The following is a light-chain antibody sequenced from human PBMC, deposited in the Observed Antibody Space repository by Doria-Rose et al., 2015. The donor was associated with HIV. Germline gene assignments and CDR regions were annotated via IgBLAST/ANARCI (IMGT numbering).Light chain of an antibody. CDR2: DGS. CDR3: HQYGTSWT. V-gene: IGKV3-20*01. Sequence: TQSPGTLSLSPGERATLSCRASQSFSSTYLAWYQQKPGQAPGLLIYDGSTRATGIPDRFSASGSGTDFTRTINRLEPEDFALYYCHQYGTSWTFVQGTKVEI. J-gene: IGKJ1*01. CDR1: QSFSSTY.